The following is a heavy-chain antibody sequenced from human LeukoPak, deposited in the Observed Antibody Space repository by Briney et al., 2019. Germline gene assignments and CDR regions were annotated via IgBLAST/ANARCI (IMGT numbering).Heavy chain of an antibody. CDR1: GYTFTGYY. J-gene: IGHJ4*02. Sequence: ASVKVSCKASGYTFTGYYMHWVRQAPGQGLEWMGWINPNSGGTNYAQKFQGRVTMTRDTSISTAYMELSRLRSDDTAVYYCARDPGYCSGGSCYLGWGQGTLVTVSP. CDR3: ARDPGYCSGGSCYLG. D-gene: IGHD2-15*01. CDR2: INPNSGGT. V-gene: IGHV1-2*02.